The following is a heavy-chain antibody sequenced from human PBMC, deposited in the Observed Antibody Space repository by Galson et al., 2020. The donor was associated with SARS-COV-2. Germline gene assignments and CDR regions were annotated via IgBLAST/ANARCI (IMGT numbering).Heavy chain of an antibody. Sequence: SETLSLTCTVSGGSISSSSYYWGWIRQPPGKGLEWIGSIYYSGSTYYNPSLKSRVTISVDTSKNQFSLKLSSVTAADTGVYYCARDLIWGAAAIPADGEYNWFDPWGQGTLVTVSS. CDR2: IYYSGST. CDR1: GGSISSSSYY. V-gene: IGHV4-39*07. J-gene: IGHJ5*02. D-gene: IGHD2-2*02. CDR3: ARDLIWGAAAIPADGEYNWFDP.